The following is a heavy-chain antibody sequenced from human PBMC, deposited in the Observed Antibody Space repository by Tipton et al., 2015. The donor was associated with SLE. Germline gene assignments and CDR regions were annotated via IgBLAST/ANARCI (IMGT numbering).Heavy chain of an antibody. D-gene: IGHD2-2*01. CDR3: ARDWCSSTSCYGYYYMDV. V-gene: IGHV4-39*07. CDR2: IYYSGST. CDR1: GDSISSSYY. Sequence: PGLVKPSETLSLTCIVSGDSISSSYYWGWIRQPPGKGLEWIGSIYYSGSTYYNPSLKSRVTISVDTSKNQFSLKLSSVTAADTAVYYCARDWCSSTSCYGYYYMDVWGKGTTVTVSS. J-gene: IGHJ6*03.